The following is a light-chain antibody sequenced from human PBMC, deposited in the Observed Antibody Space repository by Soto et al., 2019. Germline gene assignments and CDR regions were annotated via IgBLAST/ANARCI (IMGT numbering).Light chain of an antibody. CDR2: DVS. V-gene: IGLV2-14*01. CDR3: CSYTSSDTYV. J-gene: IGLJ1*01. CDR1: SSDVGGYDF. Sequence: QSALTQPASVSGSPGQSITISCTGTSSDVGGYDFVSWYQQHPGKAPKVMIYDVSNRPSGVSNLFSGSKSGNTASLTISGLQAEDEADYYCCSYTSSDTYVFGTGTKLTVL.